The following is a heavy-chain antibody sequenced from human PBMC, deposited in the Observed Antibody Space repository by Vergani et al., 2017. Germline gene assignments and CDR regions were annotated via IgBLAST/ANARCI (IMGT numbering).Heavy chain of an antibody. D-gene: IGHD5-24*01. V-gene: IGHV3-30*02. CDR1: GFTFDDYA. CDR2: IRYDGSNE. J-gene: IGHJ4*02. Sequence: VQLVESGGGLVQPGRSLRLSCAASGFTFDDYAMHWVRQAPGKGLEWVAFIRYDGSNEYYGDSVKGRFTISRDNSKNTLYLQMNSLRAEDTAVYYCAKDREMATITGYWGQGTLVTVSS. CDR3: AKDREMATITGY.